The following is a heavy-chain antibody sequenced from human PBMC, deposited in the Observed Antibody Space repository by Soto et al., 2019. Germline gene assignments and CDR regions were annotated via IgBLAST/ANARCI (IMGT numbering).Heavy chain of an antibody. D-gene: IGHD6-19*01. CDR1: GFRFSGSA. V-gene: IGHV3-73*01. CDR3: TCEWLGPFGY. CDR2: IRTKANSYAT. J-gene: IGHJ4*02. Sequence: EGQLVESGGGLVQPGGSLELSCAASGFRFSGSAVHWVRQASGKSLEWVGRIRTKANSYATAYAASVKGKFTSSRDDSKNTAYLHMNSLKTEDTAVYYCTCEWLGPFGYWGQGTLVTVSS.